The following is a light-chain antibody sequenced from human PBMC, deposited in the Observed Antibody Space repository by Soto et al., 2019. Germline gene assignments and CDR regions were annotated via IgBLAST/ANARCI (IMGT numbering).Light chain of an antibody. CDR1: QSVSSY. J-gene: IGKJ1*01. CDR2: DAS. CDR3: QQYNKWPRT. Sequence: EIVLTPSPATLALSPGERATLSCRASQSVSSYLAWYQQKPGQAPRLLIYDASTRATGIPARFSGSGSGTEFTLTISSLQSEDFAVYYCQQYNKWPRTFGQGTKVDI. V-gene: IGKV3-15*01.